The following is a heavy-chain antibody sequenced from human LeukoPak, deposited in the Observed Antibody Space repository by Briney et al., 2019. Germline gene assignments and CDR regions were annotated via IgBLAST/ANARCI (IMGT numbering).Heavy chain of an antibody. CDR3: ARDHHGSGSYYYY. J-gene: IGHJ4*02. Sequence: GGSLRLSCAASGFTFSSYSMNWVRQAPGKGLEWVSSISSSGNYIYYADSVRGRFTISRDNARDSLYLQMNSLRAEDTAVYYCARDHHGSGSYYYYWGQGTLVTVSS. D-gene: IGHD3-10*01. CDR1: GFTFSSYS. CDR2: ISSSGNYI. V-gene: IGHV3-21*01.